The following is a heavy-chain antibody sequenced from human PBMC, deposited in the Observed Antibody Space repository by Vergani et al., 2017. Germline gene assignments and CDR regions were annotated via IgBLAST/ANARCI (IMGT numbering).Heavy chain of an antibody. CDR1: GFTFDDYA. J-gene: IGHJ3*02. Sequence: EVHLVESGGGLVQPGRSLRLSCAASGFTFDDYAMHWVRHAPGKGLEWVSGISWNSGRLGYADSVKGRFTISRDNAKNSLYLQMNSLRADDTALYYCAKVVRGVMGNDAFDIWGQGTMVTVSS. CDR2: ISWNSGRL. V-gene: IGHV3-9*01. CDR3: AKVVRGVMGNDAFDI. D-gene: IGHD3-10*01.